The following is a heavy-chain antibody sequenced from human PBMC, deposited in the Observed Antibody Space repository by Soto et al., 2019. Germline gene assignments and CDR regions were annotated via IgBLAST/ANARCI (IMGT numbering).Heavy chain of an antibody. CDR3: ARGVATIGYYYYGMDV. CDR2: IIPILGIA. V-gene: IGHV1-69*02. J-gene: IGHJ6*02. D-gene: IGHD5-12*01. Sequence: QVQLVQSGAEVKKPGSSVKVSCKASGGTFSSYTISWVRQAPGQGLEWMGRIIPILGIANYAQKFQGRVTITADKSTSTADMELSSLRSEDTAVYYCARGVATIGYYYYGMDVWGQGTTVTVSS. CDR1: GGTFSSYT.